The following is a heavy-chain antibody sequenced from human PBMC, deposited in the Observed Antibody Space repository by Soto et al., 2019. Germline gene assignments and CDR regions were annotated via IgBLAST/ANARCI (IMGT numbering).Heavy chain of an antibody. J-gene: IGHJ6*02. Sequence: GESLKISCKGSGYSFTSYWIGWVRQMPGKGLEWMGIIYPGDSDTRYSPSFQGQVTISADKSISTAYLQWSSLKASDTAMYYCAISYIAAANWGGMDVWGQGTTVTV. CDR2: IYPGDSDT. CDR1: GYSFTSYW. D-gene: IGHD6-13*01. CDR3: AISYIAAANWGGMDV. V-gene: IGHV5-51*01.